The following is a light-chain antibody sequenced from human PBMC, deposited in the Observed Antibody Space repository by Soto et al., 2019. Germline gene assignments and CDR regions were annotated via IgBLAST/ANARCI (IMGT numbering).Light chain of an antibody. Sequence: EIVLTQSPGSLSLSPGQRATLSCRASQSVDTTFFAWYQKKPGQAPRLLFQGASKRATGIPDRFSGSGSGTDFTLIISTLEPEDFAVYYCQQYMSPVTFGQGTKVEIK. CDR3: QQYMSPVT. CDR2: GAS. CDR1: QSVDTTF. J-gene: IGKJ1*01. V-gene: IGKV3-20*01.